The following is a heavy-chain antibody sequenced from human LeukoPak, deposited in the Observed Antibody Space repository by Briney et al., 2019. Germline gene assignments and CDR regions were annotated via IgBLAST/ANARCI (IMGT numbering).Heavy chain of an antibody. J-gene: IGHJ4*02. V-gene: IGHV3-33*01. D-gene: IGHD6-19*01. Sequence: PGGSLRLSCAASGFTFSSYGMHWVRQAPGKGLEWVAVIWYDGSNKYYADSVKGRFTISRDNSKNTLYLQMNSLGAEDTAVYYCARDLAVAGTAFDYWGQGTLVTVSS. CDR3: ARDLAVAGTAFDY. CDR2: IWYDGSNK. CDR1: GFTFSSYG.